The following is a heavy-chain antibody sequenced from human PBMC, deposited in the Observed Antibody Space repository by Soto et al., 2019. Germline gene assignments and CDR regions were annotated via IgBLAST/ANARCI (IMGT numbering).Heavy chain of an antibody. Sequence: SETLSLTCTVSGDSVSGYYWYWIRQPAGKGLEWIGRMYTSGITNYSPSLKSRVTMSVDTSKNQFSLKLTSVTAADTAVYYCARDDKGVSAAMLYWGQGTLVTVSS. V-gene: IGHV4-4*07. CDR3: ARDDKGVSAAMLY. J-gene: IGHJ4*02. D-gene: IGHD2-2*01. CDR1: GDSVSGYY. CDR2: MYTSGIT.